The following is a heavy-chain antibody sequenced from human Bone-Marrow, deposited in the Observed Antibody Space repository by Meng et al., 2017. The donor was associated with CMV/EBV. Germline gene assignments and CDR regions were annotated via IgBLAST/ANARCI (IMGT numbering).Heavy chain of an antibody. CDR3: ARETFYCSSTSCYPDY. CDR1: GFIFSSYG. V-gene: IGHV3-7*01. J-gene: IGHJ4*02. CDR2: IKQDGSEK. D-gene: IGHD2-2*01. Sequence: GESLKISCAASGFIFSSYGMHWVRQAPGKGLEWVANIKQDGSEKYYVDSVKGRFTISRDNAKNSLYLQMNSLRAEDTAVYYCARETFYCSSTSCYPDYWGQGTLVTVSS.